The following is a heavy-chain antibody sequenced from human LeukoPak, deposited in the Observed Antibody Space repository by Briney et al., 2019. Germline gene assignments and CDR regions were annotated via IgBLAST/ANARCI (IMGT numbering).Heavy chain of an antibody. V-gene: IGHV3-9*01. D-gene: IGHD6-13*01. J-gene: IGHJ4*02. CDR1: GFTFDDYA. Sequence: PGGSLRLSCAASGFTFDDYAMHWVRQAPAKGLEWVSGISWNSGSIGYADSVKGRFTISRDNAKNSLYLQMNSLRAEDTALYYCAKDIGLYSSSLFDYWGQGTLVTVSS. CDR2: ISWNSGSI. CDR3: AKDIGLYSSSLFDY.